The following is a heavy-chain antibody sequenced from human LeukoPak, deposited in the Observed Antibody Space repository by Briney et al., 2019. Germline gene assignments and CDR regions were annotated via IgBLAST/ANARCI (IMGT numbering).Heavy chain of an antibody. D-gene: IGHD3-10*01. V-gene: IGHV1-8*03. J-gene: IGHJ4*02. CDR3: ARDWDYGSGRFYKPLGY. CDR1: GYTFTSYD. CDR2: MNPNSGNT. Sequence: ASAKVSCKASGYTFTSYDINWVRQATGQGLEWMGWMNPNSGNTGYAQKFQGRATITRNTSISTAYMELSSLRSEDTAVYYCARDWDYGSGRFYKPLGYWGQGTLVTVSS.